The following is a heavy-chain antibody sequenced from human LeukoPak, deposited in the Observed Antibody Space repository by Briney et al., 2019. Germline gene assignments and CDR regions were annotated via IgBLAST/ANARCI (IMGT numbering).Heavy chain of an antibody. CDR1: GISITNYY. D-gene: IGHD3-22*01. CDR2: IYYTGST. CDR3: AGGGDSGGYYYPMFDY. J-gene: IGHJ4*02. Sequence: TSETLSLTCTVSGISITNYYWNWIRQPPGKGLEWIGYIYYTGSTNYNLSLKSQVTISVDTSKNQFSLKLSSVTAADTAVYFCAGGGDSGGYYYPMFDYWGQGILVTVSS. V-gene: IGHV4-59*01.